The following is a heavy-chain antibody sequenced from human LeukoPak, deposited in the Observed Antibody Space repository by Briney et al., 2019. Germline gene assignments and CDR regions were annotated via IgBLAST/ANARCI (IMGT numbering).Heavy chain of an antibody. CDR3: ARLYSSSSGRNFDY. D-gene: IGHD6-6*01. Sequence: SETLSLTCTVSGGSISNYYWTWIRQPPGKGLEWIGYIHYSGSTNYNPSLKSRVTISVDTSKNQFSLKLSSVTAADTAVYYCARLYSSSSGRNFDYWGQGTLVTVSS. V-gene: IGHV4-59*01. J-gene: IGHJ4*02. CDR1: GGSISNYY. CDR2: IHYSGST.